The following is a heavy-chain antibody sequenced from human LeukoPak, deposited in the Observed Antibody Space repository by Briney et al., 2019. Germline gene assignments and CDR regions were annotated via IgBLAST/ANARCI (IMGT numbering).Heavy chain of an antibody. V-gene: IGHV1-69*04. CDR1: GGTFSSYA. J-gene: IGHJ4*02. CDR3: ARDAEYCSGGSCYVDY. D-gene: IGHD2-15*01. CDR2: IIPTLGIA. Sequence: GASVKVSCKASGGTFSSYAISWVRQAPGQGLEWMGRIIPTLGIANYAQKFQGRVTITADKSTGTAYMELSSLRSEDTAVYYCARDAEYCSGGSCYVDYWGQGTLVTVSS.